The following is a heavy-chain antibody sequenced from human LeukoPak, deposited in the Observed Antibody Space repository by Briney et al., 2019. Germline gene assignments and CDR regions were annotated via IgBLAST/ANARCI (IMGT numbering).Heavy chain of an antibody. CDR3: AKDRVAARPIYYFDY. J-gene: IGHJ4*02. CDR2: ISGGGGST. Sequence: GGSLRLSCAASGFTFSSYAMSWVRQAPGKGLEWVSAISGGGGSTYYADSVKGRFTISRDNSKNTLYLQMNSLRAEDTAVYYCAKDRVAARPIYYFDYWGQGTLVTVSS. CDR1: GFTFSSYA. V-gene: IGHV3-23*01. D-gene: IGHD6-6*01.